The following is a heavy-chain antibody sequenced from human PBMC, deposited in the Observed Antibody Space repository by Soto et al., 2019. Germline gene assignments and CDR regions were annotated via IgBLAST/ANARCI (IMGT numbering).Heavy chain of an antibody. J-gene: IGHJ4*02. V-gene: IGHV4-31*03. CDR3: ARDPGDCSGGSCYPDYFDY. CDR2: IYYSGST. Sequence: SETLSLTCTVSGGSISSGGYYWSWIRQHPGKGLEWIGYIYYSGSTYYNPSLKSRVTISVDTSKNQFSLKLSSVTAANTAVYYCARDPGDCSGGSCYPDYFDYWGQGTLVTVSS. D-gene: IGHD2-15*01. CDR1: GGSISSGGYY.